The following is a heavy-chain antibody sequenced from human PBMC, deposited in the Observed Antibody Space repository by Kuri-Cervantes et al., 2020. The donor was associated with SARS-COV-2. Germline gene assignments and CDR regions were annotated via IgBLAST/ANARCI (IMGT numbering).Heavy chain of an antibody. CDR3: ARDRDDYVWGSYRNFDY. D-gene: IGHD3-16*02. Sequence: GESLKISCTASGFTFGDYAMSWVRQAPGKGLEWVSAISGSGGSTYYADSVRGRFTISRDNSKNTLYLQMNSLRAEDTAVYYCARDRDDYVWGSYRNFDYWGQGTLVTVSS. V-gene: IGHV3-23*01. CDR2: ISGSGGST. CDR1: GFTFGDYA. J-gene: IGHJ4*02.